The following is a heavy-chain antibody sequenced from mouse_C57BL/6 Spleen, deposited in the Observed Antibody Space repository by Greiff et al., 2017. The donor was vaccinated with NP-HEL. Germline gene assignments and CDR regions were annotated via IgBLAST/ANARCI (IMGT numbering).Heavy chain of an antibody. CDR3: ARYNSPGYFDV. D-gene: IGHD1-3*01. CDR1: GYTFTSYN. J-gene: IGHJ1*03. V-gene: IGHV1-12*01. CDR2: IYPGNCDT. Sequence: SGAELVRPGASVKMSCKASGYTFTSYNMHWVKQTPRQGLDWIGAIYPGNCDTSYNQKFKCKATLTVDKSSSTAYMQLSSLTSEDSAVYFCARYNSPGYFDVWGTGTTVTVSS.